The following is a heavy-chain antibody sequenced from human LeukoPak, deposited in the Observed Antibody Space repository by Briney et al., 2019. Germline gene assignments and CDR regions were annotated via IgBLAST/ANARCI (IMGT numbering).Heavy chain of an antibody. J-gene: IGHJ4*02. V-gene: IGHV3-23*01. CDR2: ISGSGGST. CDR3: VFSFGTGRGYFDY. Sequence: GGSLRLSCAASGFTFSSYAMSWVRQAPGKGLEWVSAISGSGGSTYYADSVKGRFTISRDNSKNTLYLQMNSLRAEDTAVYYCVFSFGTGRGYFDYWGQGALVTVSS. D-gene: IGHD3-10*01. CDR1: GFTFSSYA.